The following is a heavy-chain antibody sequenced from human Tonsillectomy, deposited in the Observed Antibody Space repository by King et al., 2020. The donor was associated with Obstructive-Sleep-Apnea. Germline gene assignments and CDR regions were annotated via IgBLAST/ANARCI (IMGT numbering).Heavy chain of an antibody. CDR1: GGSFSDDY. J-gene: IGHJ4*02. CDR3: ASLMVTTGDY. D-gene: IGHD4-17*01. Sequence: VQLQQWGAGLLKPSETLSLTCAVYGGSFSDDYWSWIRQLPGKGLEWFGEINHRGGTNYNPSLKSRVTISVDTSKNHFSLRLSSVTAADTAVYYCASLMVTTGDYWGQGTLVTVSS. CDR2: INHRGGT. V-gene: IGHV4-34*01.